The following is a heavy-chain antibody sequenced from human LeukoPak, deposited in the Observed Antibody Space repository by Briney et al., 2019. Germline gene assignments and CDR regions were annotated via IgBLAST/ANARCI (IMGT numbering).Heavy chain of an antibody. D-gene: IGHD2-15*01. Sequence: PSETLSLTCAVYGGSFSGYYWSWIRQPPGRGLEWIGEINHSGSTNYNPSLKSRVTISVDTSKNQFSLKLSSVTAADTAVYYCARLGGGYWGQGTLVTVSS. CDR1: GGSFSGYY. CDR2: INHSGST. V-gene: IGHV4-34*01. CDR3: ARLGGGY. J-gene: IGHJ4*02.